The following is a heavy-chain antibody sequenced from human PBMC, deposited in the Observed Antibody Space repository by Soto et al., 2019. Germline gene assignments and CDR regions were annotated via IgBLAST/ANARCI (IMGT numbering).Heavy chain of an antibody. D-gene: IGHD4-4*01. CDR1: SGSFSGYY. CDR3: ARQPATTATYYYGMDV. V-gene: IGHV4-34*01. Sequence: ETLSLTCAVYSGSFSGYYWSWIRQPPGKGLEWIGEINDSGTTNYSPSLSLRVTISVDTSKNRVSLKLNSVTAADTAVYYCARQPATTATYYYGMDVWGQGTTLTVSS. J-gene: IGHJ6*02. CDR2: INDSGTT.